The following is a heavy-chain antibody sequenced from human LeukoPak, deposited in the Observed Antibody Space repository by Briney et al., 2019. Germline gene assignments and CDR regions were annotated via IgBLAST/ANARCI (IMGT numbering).Heavy chain of an antibody. J-gene: IGHJ5*02. CDR2: ISSSGSTI. V-gene: IGHV3-48*03. D-gene: IGHD4-17*01. CDR3: ARGTTVTTSDWFDP. Sequence: GGSLRLSCAASGFTFSSYEMNWVRQAPGKGLEWVSYISSSGSTIYYADSVKGRFTISRDNAKNSLYLQMNSLRAEDTAVYYCARGTTVTTSDWFDPWGQGTLVTVSS. CDR1: GFTFSSYE.